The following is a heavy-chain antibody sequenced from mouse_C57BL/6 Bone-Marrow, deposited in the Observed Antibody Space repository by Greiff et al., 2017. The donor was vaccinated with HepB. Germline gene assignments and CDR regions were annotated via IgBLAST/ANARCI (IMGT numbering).Heavy chain of an antibody. J-gene: IGHJ3*01. CDR3: ARKSPDLPFAY. V-gene: IGHV1-69*01. D-gene: IGHD2-1*01. CDR2: IDPSDSYT. Sequence: QVQLQQPGAELVMPGASVKLSCKASGYTFTSYWMHWVKQRPGQGLEWIGEIDPSDSYTNYNQKFKGKSTLTVDKSSSTAYMQLSSLTSEDSAVYYCARKSPDLPFAYWGQGTLVTVSA. CDR1: GYTFTSYW.